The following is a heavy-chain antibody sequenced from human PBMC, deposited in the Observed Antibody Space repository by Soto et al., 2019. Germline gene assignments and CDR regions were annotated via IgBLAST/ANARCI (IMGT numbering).Heavy chain of an antibody. CDR3: ARHTYSTSTDFYCDY. J-gene: IGHJ4*02. Sequence: SETLSLTCSASGDSISSSSWSWVRQPPGKGLEWIGYISYTGSTNYNPSLKRRVTMSLDTSKNQFSLNLSSVTAADAALYYCARHTYSTSTDFYCDYWGLGTLVTVSS. CDR2: ISYTGST. V-gene: IGHV4-59*08. D-gene: IGHD5-18*01. CDR1: GDSISSSS.